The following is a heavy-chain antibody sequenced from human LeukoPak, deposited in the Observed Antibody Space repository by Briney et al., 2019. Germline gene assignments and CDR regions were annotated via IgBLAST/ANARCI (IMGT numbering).Heavy chain of an antibody. J-gene: IGHJ6*02. Sequence: PSETLSLTCTVSGDSISTYYWSWIRQPPGKGLEWIGYIYYSGSTSYNPSLKSRVTLSVDTSKNQFSLKLCSVTAADTAVYFCARLPLVGATYYYSDMDVWGQGTTVTVSS. D-gene: IGHD1-26*01. CDR1: GDSISTYY. V-gene: IGHV4-59*01. CDR3: ARLPLVGATYYYSDMDV. CDR2: IYYSGST.